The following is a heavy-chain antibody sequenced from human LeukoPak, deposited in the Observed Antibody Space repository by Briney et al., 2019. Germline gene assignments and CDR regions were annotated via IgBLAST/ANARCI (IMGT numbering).Heavy chain of an antibody. J-gene: IGHJ4*02. CDR2: IRSKAYGGTT. CDR1: GFTFGDYA. V-gene: IGHV3-49*04. CDR3: TRVVAAAGYYFDY. Sequence: GGSLRLSCTASGFTFGDYAMSWVRQAPGKGLEWVGFIRSKAYGGTTEYAASVKGRFTISRDDSKSIAYLQMNSLKTEDTAVYYCTRVVAAAGYYFDYWGQGTLVTVSS. D-gene: IGHD6-13*01.